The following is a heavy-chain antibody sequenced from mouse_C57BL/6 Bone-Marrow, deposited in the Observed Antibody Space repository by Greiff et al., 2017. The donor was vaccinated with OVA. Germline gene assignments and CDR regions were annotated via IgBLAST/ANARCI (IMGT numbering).Heavy chain of an antibody. CDR2: ISSGSSTI. J-gene: IGHJ1*03. Sequence: EVKVVESGGGLVKPGGSLKLSCAASGFTFSDYGMHWVRQAPEKGLEWVAYISSGSSTIYYADTVKGRFTISRDNAKNTLFLQMTSLRSEDTAMYYCARSKGDYYGSSFRGFDVWGTGTTVTVSS. D-gene: IGHD1-1*01. CDR3: ARSKGDYYGSSFRGFDV. V-gene: IGHV5-17*01. CDR1: GFTFSDYG.